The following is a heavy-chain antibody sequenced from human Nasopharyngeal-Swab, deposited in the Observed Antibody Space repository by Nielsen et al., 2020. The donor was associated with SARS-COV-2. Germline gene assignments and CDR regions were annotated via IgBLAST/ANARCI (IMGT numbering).Heavy chain of an antibody. CDR2: IYYSGST. J-gene: IGHJ4*02. D-gene: IGHD5-18*01. CDR3: ARLGGDTAMGL. Sequence: SETLSLTCTVSGGSISSSSYYWGWIRQPPGKGLEWIGSIYYSGSTYYNPSLKSRVTISVDTSKNQFSLKLSSVTAADTAMYYCARLGGDTAMGLWGQGTLVTVSS. V-gene: IGHV4-39*01. CDR1: GGSISSSSYY.